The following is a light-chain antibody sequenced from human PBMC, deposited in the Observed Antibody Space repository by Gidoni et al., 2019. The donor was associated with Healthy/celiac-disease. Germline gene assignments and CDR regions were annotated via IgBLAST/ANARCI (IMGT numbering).Light chain of an antibody. CDR1: QSISSY. Sequence: IHMAQTPSSLSASVGDRVTITCRASQSISSYLIWYQQNPEKAPKLLIYAASSLQSGVPSRFSGSGSGTDFTLTISSLQHEDFAAYYCQQSYSTLLLTFGGGTKVEIK. CDR2: AAS. CDR3: QQSYSTLLLT. J-gene: IGKJ4*01. V-gene: IGKV1-39*01.